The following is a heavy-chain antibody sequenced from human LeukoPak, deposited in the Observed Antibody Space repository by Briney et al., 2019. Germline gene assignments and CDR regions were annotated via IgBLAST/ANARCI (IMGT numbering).Heavy chain of an antibody. CDR2: IKQDESEK. J-gene: IGHJ6*03. CDR1: GFTFSSYW. V-gene: IGHV3-7*03. Sequence: GGSLRLSCAASGFTFSSYWMSWVRQAPGKGLEWVANIKQDESEKYYVDSVKGRFTISRDNAKNSLYLQMNSLRAEDRAVYYCAKDSGVRWFGENYYYMDVWGKGTTVTISS. CDR3: AKDSGVRWFGENYYYMDV. D-gene: IGHD3-10*01.